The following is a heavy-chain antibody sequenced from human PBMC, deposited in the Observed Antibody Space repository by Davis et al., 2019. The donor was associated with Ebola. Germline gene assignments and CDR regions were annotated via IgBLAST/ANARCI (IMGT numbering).Heavy chain of an antibody. Sequence: AASVNVSCKASGYTFGDYYIHWVMQAPGQGPEWMGLINARDAYTEYAQKFQGRVTWTRDTSTSTVYMELNSLRSEDTAVYYCARDEVNTRSRDFDYWGQGTLVTVSS. CDR1: GYTFGDYY. J-gene: IGHJ4*02. CDR3: ARDEVNTRSRDFDY. CDR2: INARDAYT. V-gene: IGHV1-46*01. D-gene: IGHD2/OR15-2a*01.